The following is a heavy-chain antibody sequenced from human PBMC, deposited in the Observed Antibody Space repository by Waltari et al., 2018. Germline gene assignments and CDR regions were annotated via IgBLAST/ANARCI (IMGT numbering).Heavy chain of an antibody. CDR2: NSSISSYR. Sequence: EVQLVESGGGLVKPGGSLRLSCAASGFTFSSYSMNWVRQAPGKGREWGSSNSSISSYRYYADSVKGRFTISRDNAKNSLYLQMNSLRAEDTAVYYCARADYGDYGHTYFDYWGQGTLVTVSS. V-gene: IGHV3-21*01. CDR1: GFTFSSYS. J-gene: IGHJ4*02. CDR3: ARADYGDYGHTYFDY. D-gene: IGHD4-17*01.